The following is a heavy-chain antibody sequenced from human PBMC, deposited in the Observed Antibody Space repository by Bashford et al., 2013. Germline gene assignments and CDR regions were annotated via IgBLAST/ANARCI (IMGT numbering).Heavy chain of an antibody. D-gene: IGHD3-10*01. J-gene: IGHJ6*02. Sequence: GGSLRLSCTASGFTFGDYAMSWVRQAPGKGLEWVGFIRSKAYGGTTEYAASVKGRFTISRDDSKSIAYLQMNSLKTEDTAVYYCTRVRFGEINGMDVWGQGTTVTVSS. CDR2: IRSKAYGGTT. CDR3: TRVRFGEINGMDV. CDR1: GFTFGDYA. V-gene: IGHV3-49*04.